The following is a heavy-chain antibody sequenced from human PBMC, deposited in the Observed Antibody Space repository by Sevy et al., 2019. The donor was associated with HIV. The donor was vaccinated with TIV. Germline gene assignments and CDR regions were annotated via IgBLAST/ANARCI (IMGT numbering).Heavy chain of an antibody. V-gene: IGHV3-21*01. CDR3: ARDLRNYDFWSGSTYMDV. Sequence: GGSLRLSCVASGFTFSTYGMNWVRQAPGKGLEWVSSISSSSSYIYYADSVKGRFTISRDNAKNSLYLQMNSLRAEDTAVYYCARDLRNYDFWSGSTYMDVWGKGTTVPVFS. D-gene: IGHD3-3*01. CDR2: ISSSSSYI. CDR1: GFTFSTYG. J-gene: IGHJ6*03.